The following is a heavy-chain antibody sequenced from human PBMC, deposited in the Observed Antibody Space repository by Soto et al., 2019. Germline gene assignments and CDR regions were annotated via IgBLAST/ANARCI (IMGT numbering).Heavy chain of an antibody. CDR3: ATTGPY. V-gene: IGHV3-33*01. CDR2: IWFDGSNK. CDR1: GFTFSSYG. J-gene: IGHJ4*02. Sequence: QVQLVESGGGVVQPGRSLRLSCAASGFTFSSYGMHWVRQAPGKGLEWVAVIWFDGSNKFYADSMKGRFTISRDNSNNTVSLQMNSLRDEDAAAYYCATTGPYWGQGTLVTVSS.